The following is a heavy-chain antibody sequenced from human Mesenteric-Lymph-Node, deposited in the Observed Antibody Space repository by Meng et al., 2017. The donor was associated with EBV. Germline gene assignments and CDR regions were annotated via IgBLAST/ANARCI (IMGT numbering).Heavy chain of an antibody. CDR1: CAPIGSGGYY. CDR3: VSYDYGNYVSFDS. Sequence: LHDPRPGLCGPPVHRAPPCTVSCAPIGSGGYYWGWIRTPPGKGLEWIGSIYYRGSTSYNPSLRSRVTISVDTSKNHFSLKLSSVTAADTAMYYCVSYDYGNYVSFDSWGQGILVTVSS. J-gene: IGHJ4*02. CDR2: IYYRGST. V-gene: IGHV4-39*01. D-gene: IGHD4-11*01.